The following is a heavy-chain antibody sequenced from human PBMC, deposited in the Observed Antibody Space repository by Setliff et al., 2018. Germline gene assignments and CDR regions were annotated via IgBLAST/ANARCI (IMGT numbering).Heavy chain of an antibody. CDR1: GGSISGYY. D-gene: IGHD6-19*01. CDR3: AREQWLDPPGYYYMDV. J-gene: IGHJ6*03. Sequence: PSETLSLTCTVSGGSISGYYWSWIRQPAGKGLEWIGHISIGGSANYNPSLKSRVTMSIDTSKNQFSLKLNSVTAADMAVYYCAREQWLDPPGYYYMDVWAKGTTVTVSS. V-gene: IGHV4-4*07. CDR2: ISIGGSA.